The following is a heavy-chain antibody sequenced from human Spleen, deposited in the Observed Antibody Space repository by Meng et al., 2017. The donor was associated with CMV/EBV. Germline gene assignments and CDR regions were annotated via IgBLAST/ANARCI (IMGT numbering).Heavy chain of an antibody. CDR3: ASTSPHYYETSGAYYGTDV. CDR1: GYTFTGYY. Sequence: ASVKVSCKASGYTFTGYYIHWVRQAPGQGLEWMGWVNPNSGGTNYAQKFQGRVTMTNARSISTVYMELSRLRSDDTAIFYCASTSPHYYETSGAYYGTDVWGQGTTVTVSS. D-gene: IGHD3-22*01. CDR2: VNPNSGGT. J-gene: IGHJ6*02. V-gene: IGHV1-2*02.